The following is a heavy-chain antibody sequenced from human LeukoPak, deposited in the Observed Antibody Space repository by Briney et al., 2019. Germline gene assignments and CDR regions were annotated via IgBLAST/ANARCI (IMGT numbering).Heavy chain of an antibody. V-gene: IGHV3-48*02. CDR1: GFTFSSYS. Sequence: GGSLRLSCAASGFTFSSYSMDWVRQAPGKGLEWVSYISSSSGTIYYAASVKGRFTISRDNAKNSLYLQMNSLRDEDTAVYYCARGPLSGGAIQFDYWGQGTLVTVSS. CDR2: ISSSSGTI. CDR3: ARGPLSGGAIQFDY. D-gene: IGHD2-21*01. J-gene: IGHJ4*02.